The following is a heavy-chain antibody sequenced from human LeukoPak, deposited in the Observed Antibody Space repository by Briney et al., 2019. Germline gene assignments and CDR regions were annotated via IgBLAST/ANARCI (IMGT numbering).Heavy chain of an antibody. CDR1: GASISSSNYF. D-gene: IGHD6-13*01. J-gene: IGHJ4*02. V-gene: IGHV4-39*01. CDR2: LYSSGSA. CDR3: ARHNRMGAAATLGVFDY. Sequence: SETLSLTCTVSGASISSSNYFWGWIRQPPGKGLEWIGSLYSSGSAYYNPSLKSRVSMSADTFQNQFSLKLSSVTAADTAVYYCARHNRMGAAATLGVFDYWGQGTLVTVSS.